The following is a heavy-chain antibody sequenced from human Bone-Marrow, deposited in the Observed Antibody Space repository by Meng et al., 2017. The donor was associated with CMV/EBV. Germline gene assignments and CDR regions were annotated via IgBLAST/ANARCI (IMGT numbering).Heavy chain of an antibody. CDR3: AGGPAGIWSADYYYYYGLDV. J-gene: IGHJ6*02. D-gene: IGHD3-10*01. V-gene: IGHV1-18*01. CDR1: GYTFTSYG. CDR2: ISAYNGNT. Sequence: ASVKVSCKASGYTFTSYGISWVRQAPGQGLEWMGWISAYNGNTSYAQKLQGRVTMTTDTSTSTAYMELRSLRSDDTAVYYWAGGPAGIWSADYYYYYGLDVWVQGTTVTVSS.